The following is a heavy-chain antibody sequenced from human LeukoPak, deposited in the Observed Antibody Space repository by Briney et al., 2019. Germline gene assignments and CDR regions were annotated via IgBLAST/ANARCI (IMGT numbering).Heavy chain of an antibody. V-gene: IGHV4-34*01. CDR1: GGSFSGYY. Sequence: SETLSLTCAVNGGSFSGYYWSWIRQPPGKGLEWIGEINHSGSTNYNPSLTSRVTISVDTSKNQFSLKLSSVTAADTAVYYCARHKRGGLLWFGERRNWFDPWGQGTLVTVSS. J-gene: IGHJ5*02. D-gene: IGHD3-10*01. CDR2: INHSGST. CDR3: ARHKRGGLLWFGERRNWFDP.